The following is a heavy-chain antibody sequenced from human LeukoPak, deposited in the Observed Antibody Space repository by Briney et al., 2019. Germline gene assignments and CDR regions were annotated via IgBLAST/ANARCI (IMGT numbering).Heavy chain of an antibody. J-gene: IGHJ6*04. CDR3: ARGEPIVGATYYYYGMDV. CDR1: GFTFSNYA. Sequence: GASLRLSCAASGFTFSNYAMSWVRQAPGKGLEWVSSISSSSSYIYYADSVKGRFTISRDNAKNSLYLQMNSLRAEDTAVYYCARGEPIVGATYYYYGMDVWGKGTTVTVSS. V-gene: IGHV3-21*01. CDR2: ISSSSSYI. D-gene: IGHD1-26*01.